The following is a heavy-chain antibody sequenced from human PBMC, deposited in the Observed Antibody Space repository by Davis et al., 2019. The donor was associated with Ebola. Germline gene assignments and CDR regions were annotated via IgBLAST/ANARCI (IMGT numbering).Heavy chain of an antibody. J-gene: IGHJ4*02. CDR2: ISSSGSNT. V-gene: IGHV3-23*01. Sequence: GGSLRLSCAASGFTVSSNYMSWVRQAPGKGLEWVSRISSSGSNTYYTDSVKGRFTTSRDSSKNTAYLQLDSLRAEDTAIYYCARSRRFSDNSGYYYFDYWGQGTLVTVSS. CDR3: ARSRRFSDNSGYYYFDY. D-gene: IGHD3-22*01. CDR1: GFTVSSNY.